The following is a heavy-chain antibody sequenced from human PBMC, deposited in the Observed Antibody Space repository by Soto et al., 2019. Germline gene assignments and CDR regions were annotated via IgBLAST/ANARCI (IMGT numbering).Heavy chain of an antibody. CDR3: ARGGSLWFGELSAYYYGMDV. D-gene: IGHD3-10*01. Sequence: ASVKVSCKASGYTFTGYYMYWVRQAPGQGLEWMGWINPNSGGTNYAQKFQGWVTMTRDTSISTAYMELSRLRSDDTAVYYCARGGSLWFGELSAYYYGMDVSGQGTTVTVSS. CDR2: INPNSGGT. V-gene: IGHV1-2*04. CDR1: GYTFTGYY. J-gene: IGHJ6*02.